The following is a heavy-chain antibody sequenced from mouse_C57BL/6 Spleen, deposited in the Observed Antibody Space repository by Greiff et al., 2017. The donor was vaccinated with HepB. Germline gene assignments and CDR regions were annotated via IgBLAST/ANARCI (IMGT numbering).Heavy chain of an antibody. V-gene: IGHV1-69*01. Sequence: QVQLQQPGAELVMPGASVKLSCKASGYTFTSYWMHWVKQRPGQGLEWIGEIDPSDSYTNYNQKFKGKSTLTVDKSSNTAYMQRSSLTSEDSAVYYCARETMREIYDYWGQGTTLTVSS. J-gene: IGHJ2*01. CDR2: IDPSDSYT. CDR1: GYTFTSYW. D-gene: IGHD2-4*01. CDR3: ARETMREIYDY.